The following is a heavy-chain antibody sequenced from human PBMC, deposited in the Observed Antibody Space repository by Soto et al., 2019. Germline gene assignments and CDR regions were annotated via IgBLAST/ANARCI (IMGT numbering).Heavy chain of an antibody. CDR1: GLMFDSYA. V-gene: IGHV3-48*02. CDR2: IHPGGDRI. J-gene: IGHJ4*02. Sequence: GGSLRLSCGAAGLMFDSYAMNWLRQSPGKGLEWFSYIHPGGDRIYYAESLKGRITISRDNARNSLSLQMNILSDEDTAVYYCPKSADSAGWAVDFWGQGTLVTVSS. CDR3: PKSADSAGWAVDF. D-gene: IGHD6-19*01.